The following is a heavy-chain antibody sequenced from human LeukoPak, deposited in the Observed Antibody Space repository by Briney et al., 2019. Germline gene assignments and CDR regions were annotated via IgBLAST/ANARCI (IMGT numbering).Heavy chain of an antibody. D-gene: IGHD6-19*01. CDR3: ARSIAVAGTDYGY. J-gene: IGHJ4*02. CDR1: GYSFTSYW. V-gene: IGHV5-51*01. CDR2: IYPGDSDT. Sequence: RGESLKISYKGSGYSFTSYWIGWVRQMPGKGLEWMGIIYPGDSDTRYSPSFQGQVTISADKSISTAYLQWSSLKASDTAMYYCARSIAVAGTDYGYWGQGTLVTVSS.